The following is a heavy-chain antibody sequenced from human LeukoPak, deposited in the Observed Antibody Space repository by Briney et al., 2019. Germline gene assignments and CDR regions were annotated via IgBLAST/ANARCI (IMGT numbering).Heavy chain of an antibody. CDR2: ISGSGGST. CDR1: GFTFSSYA. V-gene: IGHV3-23*01. CDR3: AKDRITPFDY. D-gene: IGHD2-15*01. J-gene: IGHJ4*02. Sequence: GGSLRLSCAASGFTFSSYAMSWVRHAPGKGLELVSAISGSGGSTYYADSVKGRFTISRDNSKNTLYLQMNSLRAEDTAVYYYAKDRITPFDYWGQGTLVTVSS.